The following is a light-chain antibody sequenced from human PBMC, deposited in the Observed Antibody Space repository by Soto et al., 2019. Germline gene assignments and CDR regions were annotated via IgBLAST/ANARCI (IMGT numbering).Light chain of an antibody. CDR2: LNSDGSH. CDR1: SGHSSYA. CDR3: QTWGSGPMV. Sequence: QSVLTQSPSASASLGASVKLTCTLSSGHSSYAIAWHQQQPEKGPRYLMKLNSDGSHSKGDGIPDRFSGSNSGAERYLTISSLQSEDEADYYCQTWGSGPMVFGGGTKVTVL. V-gene: IGLV4-69*01. J-gene: IGLJ2*01.